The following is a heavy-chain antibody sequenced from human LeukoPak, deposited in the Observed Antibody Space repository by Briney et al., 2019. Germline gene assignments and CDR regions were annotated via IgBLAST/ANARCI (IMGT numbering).Heavy chain of an antibody. Sequence: ASVKVSCKASGYTFTSYGISWVRQAPGQGLEWMGWISAYNGHTKYAQKFQGRVTMTTDTSTTTAYMEVRSLRYDDTAVYYCTKRGSGWLSGGRDYFDYWGQGTLVTVSS. CDR1: GYTFTSYG. CDR3: TKRGSGWLSGGRDYFDY. CDR2: ISAYNGHT. D-gene: IGHD6-19*01. V-gene: IGHV1-18*01. J-gene: IGHJ4*02.